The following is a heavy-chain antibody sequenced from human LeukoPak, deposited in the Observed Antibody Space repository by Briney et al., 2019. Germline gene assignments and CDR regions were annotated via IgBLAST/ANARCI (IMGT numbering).Heavy chain of an antibody. CDR3: ARALRFLEWSIFDY. D-gene: IGHD3-3*01. CDR2: IYYSGST. Sequence: PSETLSLTCTVSGGSISSGGYYWSWIRQHPGKGLEWIGYIYYSGSTYYNPSLKSRVTISVDRSKNQFSLKLSSVTAADTAVYYCARALRFLEWSIFDYWGQGTLVTVSS. V-gene: IGHV4-31*03. J-gene: IGHJ4*02. CDR1: GGSISSGGYY.